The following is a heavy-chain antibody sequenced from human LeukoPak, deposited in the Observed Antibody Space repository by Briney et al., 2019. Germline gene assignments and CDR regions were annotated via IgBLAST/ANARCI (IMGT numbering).Heavy chain of an antibody. D-gene: IGHD3/OR15-3a*01. CDR3: ATHDFSGAYYFDY. J-gene: IGHJ4*02. V-gene: IGHV3-11*01. CDR2: ISGSGSSM. Sequence: GGSLRLSCAASGFTFSDYYMSWIRQAPGKGLERISYISGSGSSMYYADSVKGRFTISRDNAKNSLYLQMNSLRAEDTAVYYCATHDFSGAYYFDYWGQGTLVTVSS. CDR1: GFTFSDYY.